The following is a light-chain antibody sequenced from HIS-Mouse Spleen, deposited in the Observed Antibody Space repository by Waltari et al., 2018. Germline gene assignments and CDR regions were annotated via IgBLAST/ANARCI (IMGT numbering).Light chain of an antibody. CDR3: CSYAGSYPVV. CDR1: SRAFGGYNY. V-gene: IGLV2-11*01. CDR2: DVS. Sequence: QSALTQPRSVSGSPGQSVTISCTGTSRAFGGYNYFPWYQQHPGKAPKLMIYDVSKRPSGVPDRFSGSKSGNTASLTISGLQAEDEADYYCCSYAGSYPVVFGGGTKLTVL. J-gene: IGLJ2*01.